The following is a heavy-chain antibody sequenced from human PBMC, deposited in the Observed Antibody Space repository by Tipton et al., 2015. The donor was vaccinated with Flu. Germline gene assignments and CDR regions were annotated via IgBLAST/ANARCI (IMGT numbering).Heavy chain of an antibody. CDR2: IYYSGST. V-gene: IGHV4-39*07. CDR3: ARDESSNWYSHAVEI. Sequence: TLSLTCTVSGGSISSSAYYWGWIRQTPGKGLEWIGNIYYSGSTFYNPSLKSRVTISLDKSTNQFSLNLRSVTAADTAVYYCARDESSNWYSHAVEIWGQGTMVTVSS. D-gene: IGHD6-13*01. J-gene: IGHJ3*02. CDR1: GGSISSSAYY.